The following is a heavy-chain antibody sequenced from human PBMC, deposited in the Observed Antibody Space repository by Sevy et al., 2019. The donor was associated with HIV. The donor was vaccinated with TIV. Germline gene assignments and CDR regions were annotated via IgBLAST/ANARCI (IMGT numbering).Heavy chain of an antibody. D-gene: IGHD3-10*01. CDR1: GFTFSSYG. CDR3: AKDYYYGSGSYYNVYYYYGMDV. V-gene: IGHV3-30*02. J-gene: IGHJ6*02. CDR2: IRYDGSNK. Sequence: GGSLRLSCAASGFTFSSYGMHWVRQAPGKGLEWVAFIRYDGSNKYYADSVKGRFTISRENSKNTLYLQMNSLRAGDTAVYYWAKDYYYGSGSYYNVYYYYGMDVWGQGTTVTVSS.